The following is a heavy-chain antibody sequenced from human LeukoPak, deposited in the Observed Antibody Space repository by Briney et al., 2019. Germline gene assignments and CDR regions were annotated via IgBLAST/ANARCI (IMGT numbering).Heavy chain of an antibody. D-gene: IGHD3-22*01. CDR3: ATGKHYYDSSGYYFYYFDY. V-gene: IGHV3-21*01. CDR1: GFTFSSYW. J-gene: IGHJ4*02. Sequence: GGSLRLSCAASGFTFSSYWMSWVRQAPGKGLEWVSSISTSSTYIFYADSVKGRFTISRDNAKNSLYLQMNSLRADDTAVYYCATGKHYYDSSGYYFYYFDYWGQGTLVTVSS. CDR2: ISTSSTYI.